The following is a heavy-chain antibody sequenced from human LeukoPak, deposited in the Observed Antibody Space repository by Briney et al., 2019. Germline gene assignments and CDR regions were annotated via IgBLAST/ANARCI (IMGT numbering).Heavy chain of an antibody. CDR3: ARPISNGWDLTYFDY. Sequence: GASLKISCKGSGSSFTNYWIGWVRPLPGKGLEWMGIIYPGDSDTRYSPSFQGQVTISADKSITTTYLQWSRLKASDTAMYYCARPISNGWDLTYFDYWGQGTLVTASS. J-gene: IGHJ4*02. CDR1: GSSFTNYW. V-gene: IGHV5-51*01. D-gene: IGHD6-19*01. CDR2: IYPGDSDT.